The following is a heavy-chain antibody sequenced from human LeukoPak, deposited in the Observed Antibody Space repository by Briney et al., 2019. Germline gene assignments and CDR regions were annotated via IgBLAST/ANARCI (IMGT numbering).Heavy chain of an antibody. Sequence: ASVKVSCKASGYTFTSHYMHWVRQAPGQGLEWMGWINPNSGGTNYAQKFQGRVTMTRDTSIRTAYMELSRLRSDDTAVYHCVRLMAPVGKRSTPFEYWGQGTLVTVSS. CDR3: VRLMAPVGKRSTPFEY. V-gene: IGHV1-2*02. CDR1: GYTFTSHY. J-gene: IGHJ4*02. CDR2: INPNSGGT. D-gene: IGHD5-24*01.